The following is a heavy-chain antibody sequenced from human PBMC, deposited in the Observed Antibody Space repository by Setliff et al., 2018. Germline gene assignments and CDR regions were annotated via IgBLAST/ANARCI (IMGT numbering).Heavy chain of an antibody. CDR2: IYPGDSDT. J-gene: IGHJ3*02. V-gene: IGHV5-51*01. CDR1: GYIFTNYW. CDR3: ARSPANGGHDAFDI. D-gene: IGHD6-25*01. Sequence: GESLKISCKASGYIFTNYWIGWVRQMPGKGLEWMGVIYPGDSDTRYSPSFQGQVTISADKSINTAYLQMNSLRAEDTAVFYCARSPANGGHDAFDIWGQGTMVTVSS.